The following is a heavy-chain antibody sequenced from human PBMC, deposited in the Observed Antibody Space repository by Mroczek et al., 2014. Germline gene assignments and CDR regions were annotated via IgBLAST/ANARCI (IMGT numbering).Heavy chain of an antibody. Sequence: QVQLVQSGGGVVQPGRSLRLSCAASGFTFSSYGMHWVRQAPGKGLEWVAVISYDGSNKYYADSVKGRFTISRDNSKNTLYLQMNSLRAEDTAVYYCAMIVLMVYANGGGDYWGQGTLVTVSS. J-gene: IGHJ4*02. CDR3: AMIVLMVYANGGGDY. CDR2: ISYDGSNK. CDR1: GFTFSSYG. D-gene: IGHD2-8*01. V-gene: IGHV3-30*03.